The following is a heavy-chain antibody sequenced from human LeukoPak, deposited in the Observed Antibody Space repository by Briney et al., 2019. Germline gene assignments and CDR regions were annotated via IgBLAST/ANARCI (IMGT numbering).Heavy chain of an antibody. D-gene: IGHD4-11*01. CDR1: GGTFSSYA. J-gene: IGHJ6*02. CDR2: IIPILGIA. CDR3: ARIVTTPHYYYYGMDV. Sequence: GASVKVSCKASGGTFSSYAISWVRQAPGQGLEWMGGIIPILGIANYAQKFQGRVTITADKSTSTAYMELSSLRSEDTAVYYCARIVTTPHYYYYGMDVWGQGTTVTVSS. V-gene: IGHV1-69*10.